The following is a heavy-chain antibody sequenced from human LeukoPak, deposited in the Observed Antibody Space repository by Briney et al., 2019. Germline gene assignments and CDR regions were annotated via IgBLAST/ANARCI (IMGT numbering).Heavy chain of an antibody. CDR1: GYTFTSYA. CDR3: AVPKDYGDYEHAFDI. J-gene: IGHJ3*02. Sequence: ASVKVSCKASGYTFTSYAMNWVRQAPGQGLEWMGWINTNTGNPTYAQGFTGRFVFSLDTSVSTAYLQISSLKAEDTAVYYCAVPKDYGDYEHAFDIWGQGTMVTVSS. CDR2: INTNTGNP. D-gene: IGHD4-17*01. V-gene: IGHV7-4-1*02.